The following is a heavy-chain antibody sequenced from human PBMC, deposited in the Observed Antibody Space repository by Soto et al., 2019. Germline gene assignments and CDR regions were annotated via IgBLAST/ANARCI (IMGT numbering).Heavy chain of an antibody. CDR3: ARDRESSS. D-gene: IGHD6-13*01. CDR1: GFTFSSYS. CDR2: ISSSSSYI. V-gene: IGHV3-21*01. J-gene: IGHJ5*02. Sequence: GGSLRLSCAASGFTFSSYSMNWVRQAPGKGLEWVSSISSSSSYIYHADSVKGRFTISRDNAKNSLYLQMNSLRAEDTAVYYCARDRESSSWGQGTLVTVSS.